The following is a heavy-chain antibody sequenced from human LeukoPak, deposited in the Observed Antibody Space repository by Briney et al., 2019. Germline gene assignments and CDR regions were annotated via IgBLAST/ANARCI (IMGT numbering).Heavy chain of an antibody. CDR1: GGSISSYY. CDR2: IYYSGST. D-gene: IGHD5-18*01. V-gene: IGHV4-59*01. Sequence: SETLSLTCTVPGGSISSYYWSWIRQPPGKGLEWIGYIYYSGSTNYNPSLKSRVTISVDTSKNQFSLKLTSVTAADTAVYYCARGFPYSYDLNWYFDLWGRGTLVTVSS. CDR3: ARGFPYSYDLNWYFDL. J-gene: IGHJ2*01.